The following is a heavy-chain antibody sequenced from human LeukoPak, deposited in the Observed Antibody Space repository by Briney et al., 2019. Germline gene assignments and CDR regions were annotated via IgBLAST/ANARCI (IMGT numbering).Heavy chain of an antibody. V-gene: IGHV3-64*01. CDR2: ISGNGGST. Sequence: SGGSLRLSCAASGFTFSSYAMYWVRRTPGKGLEYVSVISGNGGSTHYATSVKGTFTLSRSTSTNPLYLHMASLRAEDIAVYYCARDASDIVVVPAAVAPFALWGQGTLVTVSS. J-gene: IGHJ4*02. D-gene: IGHD2-2*01. CDR3: ARDASDIVVVPAAVAPFAL. CDR1: GFTFSSYA.